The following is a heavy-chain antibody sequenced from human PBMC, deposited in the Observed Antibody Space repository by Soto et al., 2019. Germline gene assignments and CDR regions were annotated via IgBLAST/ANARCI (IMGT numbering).Heavy chain of an antibody. CDR1: GGSISSSSYY. V-gene: IGHV4-39*01. CDR2: IYYSGST. Sequence: SETLSLTCTVSGGSISSSSYYWGWIRQPPGKGLEWIGSIYYSGSTYYNPSLKSRVTISVDTSKNQFSLKLGSVTAADTAVYYCARHGSGWSSSWYDGGWFDPWGQGTLVTVSS. D-gene: IGHD6-13*01. CDR3: ARHGSGWSSSWYDGGWFDP. J-gene: IGHJ5*02.